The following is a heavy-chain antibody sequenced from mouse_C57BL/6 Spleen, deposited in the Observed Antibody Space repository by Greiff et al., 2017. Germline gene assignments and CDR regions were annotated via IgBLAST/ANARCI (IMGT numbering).Heavy chain of an antibody. V-gene: IGHV1-69*01. CDR2: IDPSDSYT. CDR1: GYTFTSYW. CDR3: ARGGCYDGSWFAY. J-gene: IGHJ3*01. D-gene: IGHD2-12*01. Sequence: VQLQQPGAELVMPGASVKLSCKASGYTFTSYWMNWVKQRPGQGLEWIGEIDPSDSYTNYNQKFKGKSTFTVAKSSSSAYMQLSSLTSEDSAVYYCARGGCYDGSWFAYWGQGTLVTVSA.